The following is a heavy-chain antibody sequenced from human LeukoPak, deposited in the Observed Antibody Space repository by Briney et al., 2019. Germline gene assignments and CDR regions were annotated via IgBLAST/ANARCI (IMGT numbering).Heavy chain of an antibody. V-gene: IGHV4-39*01. CDR3: ARHSPSGGDIVLMVYAAFDY. CDR2: IYYSGST. D-gene: IGHD2-8*01. J-gene: IGHJ4*02. CDR1: GGSISSSSYY. Sequence: SETLSLTCTVSGGSISSSSYYWGWIRQPPGKGLEWIGSIYYSGSTYYNPSLKSRVTMSVDTAKNQFSLKLTSVTAADTAVYYCARHSPSGGDIVLMVYAAFDYWGQGTLVTVSS.